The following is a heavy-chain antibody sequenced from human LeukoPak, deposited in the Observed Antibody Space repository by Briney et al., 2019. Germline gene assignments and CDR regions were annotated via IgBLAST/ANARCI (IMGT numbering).Heavy chain of an antibody. CDR1: GFTYSSHA. J-gene: IGHJ4*02. Sequence: GGSLRLSCAASGFTYSSHAMSWVRQAPGKGPEWVSGIIESGGGTHYADSVKGQFTIFRDNSKNTLYLQMNSLTDEDTAVYYCAKKWGVGTTTLDYFDYWGQGTLVTVSS. D-gene: IGHD1-26*01. V-gene: IGHV3-23*01. CDR3: AKKWGVGTTTLDYFDY. CDR2: IIESGGGT.